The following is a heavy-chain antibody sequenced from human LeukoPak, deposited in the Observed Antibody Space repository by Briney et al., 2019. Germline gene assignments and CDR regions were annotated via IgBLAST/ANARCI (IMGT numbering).Heavy chain of an antibody. J-gene: IGHJ3*02. D-gene: IGHD5-24*01. CDR3: ARDRGDGYNRDAFDI. V-gene: IGHV4-59*01. CDR2: TYYSGST. CDR1: GGSISSYY. Sequence: PSETLSPTCTVSGGSISSYYWSWIRQPPGKGLEWIGYTYYSGSTNYNPSLKSRVTISVDTSKNQFSLKLSSVTAADTAVYYCARDRGDGYNRDAFDIWGQGTMVTVSS.